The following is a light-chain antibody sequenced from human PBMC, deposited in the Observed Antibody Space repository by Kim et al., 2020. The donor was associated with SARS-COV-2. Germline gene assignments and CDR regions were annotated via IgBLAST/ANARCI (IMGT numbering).Light chain of an antibody. V-gene: IGKV3-20*01. CDR1: QSVSSRY. CDR3: LQYSSSPRT. CDR2: RAS. J-gene: IGKJ1*01. Sequence: PGEKAPLSRRGRQSVSSRYLAWYPQKPGQAPRRLIYRASSGATGVPDRFSVRGSVTDFTLTIRRLEREDIAVYYCLQYSSSPRTFGQGAQVDSK.